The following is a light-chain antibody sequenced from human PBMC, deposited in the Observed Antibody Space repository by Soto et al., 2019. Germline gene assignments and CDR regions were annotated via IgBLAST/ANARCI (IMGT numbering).Light chain of an antibody. CDR1: QRVTRNY. CDR3: QQYGRSPTT. J-gene: IGKJ1*01. V-gene: IGKV3-20*01. Sequence: IGLTQSPGTLSLSPGERATLSCRARQRVTRNYLAWYQQKPGQAPRLLFFGASIRATGIPDRFSGSGSGTDLTLTISRLEPEDLAVYHCQQYGRSPTTFGQGTKVEIK. CDR2: GAS.